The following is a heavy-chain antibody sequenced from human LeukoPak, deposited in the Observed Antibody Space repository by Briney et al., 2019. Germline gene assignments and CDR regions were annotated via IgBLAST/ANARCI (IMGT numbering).Heavy chain of an antibody. V-gene: IGHV3-23*01. J-gene: IGHJ4*02. CDR2: ISSNGGST. CDR3: ARYCSGASCYSGVDY. Sequence: GGSLILSCAASGFTFGSYVMTWVRQAPGRGLEWVSTISSNGGSTYYADSVKGRFTISRDNSKNTLYLQMSSLRAEDTAVYYCARYCSGASCYSGVDYWGQGTLVPVSS. D-gene: IGHD2-15*01. CDR1: GFTFGSYV.